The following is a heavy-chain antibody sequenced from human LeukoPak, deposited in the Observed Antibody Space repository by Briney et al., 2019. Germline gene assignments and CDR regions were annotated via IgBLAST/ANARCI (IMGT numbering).Heavy chain of an antibody. CDR2: MNPNSGNT. D-gene: IGHD2-2*01. CDR3: ARYCSSTSCPEFDI. J-gene: IGHJ3*02. Sequence: ASVKVSCKASGYTFTSYDINWVRQATGQGLEWMGWMNPNSGNTGYAQKFQGRLTITRNTSISTAYMELSSLRSEDTAVYYCARYCSSTSCPEFDIWGQGTMVTVSS. V-gene: IGHV1-8*03. CDR1: GYTFTSYD.